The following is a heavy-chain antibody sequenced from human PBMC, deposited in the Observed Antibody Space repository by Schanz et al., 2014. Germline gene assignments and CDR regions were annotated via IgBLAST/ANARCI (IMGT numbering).Heavy chain of an antibody. CDR1: GGTFSTYT. Sequence: QVQLVQSGAEVKKPGSSVKVSCKASGGTFSTYTISWVRQAPGQGLEWMGWISPYNGNTNYAQKLQGRVTMTRDTSTSTVYMELSSLRSEDTTVYYCARDGVDAAAGGNYWGQGTLVTVSS. CDR2: ISPYNGNT. D-gene: IGHD6-13*01. J-gene: IGHJ4*02. V-gene: IGHV1-69*08. CDR3: ARDGVDAAAGGNY.